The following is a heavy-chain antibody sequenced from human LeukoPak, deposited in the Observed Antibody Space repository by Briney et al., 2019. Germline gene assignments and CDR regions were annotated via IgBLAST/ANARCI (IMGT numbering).Heavy chain of an antibody. V-gene: IGHV1-18*01. CDR3: ARRGLLKSHGFDY. CDR1: GFTFSSYG. J-gene: IGHJ4*02. D-gene: IGHD2-21*01. CDR2: ISAYNGNT. Sequence: ASVEGSCQASGFTFSSYGISWGRQAPGQGGEWVGWISAYNGNTNYAQKLQGRVTMTTDTSTSTAYMELRSLRSDDTAVYYCARRGLLKSHGFDYWGQGTLVTVSS.